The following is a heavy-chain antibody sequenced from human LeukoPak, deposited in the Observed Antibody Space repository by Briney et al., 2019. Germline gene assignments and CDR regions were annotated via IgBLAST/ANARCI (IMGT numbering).Heavy chain of an antibody. CDR3: AREGLYSSSSGGYYYMDV. J-gene: IGHJ6*03. CDR1: GFTFSDYY. V-gene: IGHV3-11*01. Sequence: GGSLRLSCAASGFTFSDYYMSWIRQAPGKGLEWVSYISSSGSTIYYADSVKGRFAISRDNAKNSLYLQMNSLRAEDTAVYYCAREGLYSSSSGGYYYMDVWGKGTTVTVSS. D-gene: IGHD6-6*01. CDR2: ISSSGSTI.